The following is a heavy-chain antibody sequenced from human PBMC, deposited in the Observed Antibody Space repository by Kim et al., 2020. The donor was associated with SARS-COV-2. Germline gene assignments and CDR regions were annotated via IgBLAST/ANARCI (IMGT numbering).Heavy chain of an antibody. CDR2: ISWNSGSI. CDR3: AKDINYDSSGYYHYYYYGMDV. V-gene: IGHV3-9*01. CDR1: GFTFDDYA. J-gene: IGHJ6*02. Sequence: SLRLSCAASGFTFDDYAMHWVRQAPGKGLEWVSGISWNSGSIGYADSVKGRFTISRDNAKNSLYLQMNSLRAEDTALYYCAKDINYDSSGYYHYYYYGMDVWGQGTTVTVSS. D-gene: IGHD3-22*01.